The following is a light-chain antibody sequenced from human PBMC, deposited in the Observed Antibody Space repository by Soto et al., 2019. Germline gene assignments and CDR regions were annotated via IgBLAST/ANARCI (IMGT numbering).Light chain of an antibody. CDR1: SSNIGPGYD. Sequence: QSVLTQPPSVSGAPGQRVTISCTGSSSNIGPGYDVHWYQRLPGTAPKLLIYDDSNRPSGVPDRFSGSKSGTSASLAITGLQGEDEGDYYCQSSDNRLGGVIFGGGTQLTVL. CDR2: DDS. CDR3: QSSDNRLGGVI. J-gene: IGLJ2*01. V-gene: IGLV1-40*01.